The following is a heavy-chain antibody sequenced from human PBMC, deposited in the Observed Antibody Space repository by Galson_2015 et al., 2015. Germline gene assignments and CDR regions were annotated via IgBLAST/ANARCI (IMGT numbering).Heavy chain of an antibody. CDR2: ISYDEHNK. V-gene: IGHV3-30*01. CDR1: GFTFSSYA. CDR3: ARPMTTVTKYYFDY. J-gene: IGHJ4*02. D-gene: IGHD4-11*01. Sequence: SLRLSCAASGFTFSSYAMHWVRQPPGKGLEWVAVISYDEHNKYYADSVKGRFTVSRDNSKNTLYLQMNSLRAEDTAVYYCARPMTTVTKYYFDYWGQGTLVTVSS.